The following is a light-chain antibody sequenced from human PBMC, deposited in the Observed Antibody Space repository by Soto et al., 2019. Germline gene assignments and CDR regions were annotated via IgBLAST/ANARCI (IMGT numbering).Light chain of an antibody. Sequence: QSVLTQPPSASGTPGQRVTISCSGSSSNIGSNTVNWYQQLPGTAPKLLIYSNNQRPSGVPDRFSGSKSGTSASLAISGLQSEDEADYYCVAWDDSLNGVVFGVGTQLTVL. CDR3: VAWDDSLNGVV. CDR1: SSNIGSNT. V-gene: IGLV1-44*01. J-gene: IGLJ2*01. CDR2: SNN.